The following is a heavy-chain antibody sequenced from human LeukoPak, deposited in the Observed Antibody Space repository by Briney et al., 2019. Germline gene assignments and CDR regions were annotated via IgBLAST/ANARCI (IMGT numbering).Heavy chain of an antibody. D-gene: IGHD5-12*01. CDR1: GYTFTGYY. CDR3: ARDLKRGYSGYNY. CDR2: INPNSGGT. Sequence: ASVKVSCKASGYTFTGYYMHWGRQAPGQWLEWMGRINPNSGGTNYAQKFQGRVTMTRDTSISTAYMELSRLRSDDTAVYYCARDLKRGYSGYNYWGQGTLVTVSS. V-gene: IGHV1-2*06. J-gene: IGHJ4*02.